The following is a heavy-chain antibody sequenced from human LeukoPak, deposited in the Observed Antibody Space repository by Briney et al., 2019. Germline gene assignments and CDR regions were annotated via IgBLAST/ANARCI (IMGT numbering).Heavy chain of an antibody. CDR3: ARESVEVVVAATGIDY. J-gene: IGHJ4*02. Sequence: GGSLRLSCAASGFTFSSYAMSWVRQAPGKGLEWISVISGSGGTTYYADSVKGRFTISRHNSKNTLYLQMNSPRAEDTAVYYCARESVEVVVAATGIDYWGQGTLVTVSS. CDR2: ISGSGGTT. CDR1: GFTFSSYA. V-gene: IGHV3-23*01. D-gene: IGHD2-15*01.